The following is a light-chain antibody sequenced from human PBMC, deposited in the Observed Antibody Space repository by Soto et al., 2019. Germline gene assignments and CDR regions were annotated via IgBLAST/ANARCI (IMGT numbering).Light chain of an antibody. CDR3: QQTYSTPRR. Sequence: DVQMTQSPSSLSASVGDRVTITCRASQGTSTYLTWYQQTPGKAPKLLIYTASSLHTGVPSRFSGSRSGTDFTLTISSLHPEDFATYYCQQTYSTPRRFGQGTKVEIK. CDR1: QGTSTY. V-gene: IGKV1-39*01. CDR2: TAS. J-gene: IGKJ1*01.